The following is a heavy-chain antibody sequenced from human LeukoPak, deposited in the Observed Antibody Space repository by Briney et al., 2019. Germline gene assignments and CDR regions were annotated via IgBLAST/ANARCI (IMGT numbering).Heavy chain of an antibody. CDR1: GSSVTNGLNY. Sequence: SETLSLTCTVSGSSVTNGLNYWSWIRQTPGKGLEWIGYIDYRGNTKYNPSLQSRVFIFVDTSESQFSLRLSSVTAADTAVYYCARRVYDYYYYMDVWGSGTTVTVSS. J-gene: IGHJ6*03. CDR2: IDYRGNT. CDR3: ARRVYDYYYYMDV. D-gene: IGHD2/OR15-2a*01. V-gene: IGHV4-61*01.